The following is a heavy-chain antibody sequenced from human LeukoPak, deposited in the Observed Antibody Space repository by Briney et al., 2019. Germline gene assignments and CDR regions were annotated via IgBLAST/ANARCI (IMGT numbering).Heavy chain of an antibody. D-gene: IGHD2-2*01. J-gene: IGHJ5*02. V-gene: IGHV4-4*07. CDR2: IYTSGST. CDR1: GGSISSYY. CDR3: ARDPIPDIVVVPAAHTNNWFDP. Sequence: PSETLSLTCTVSGGSISSYYWSWIRQPAGKGLEWIGRIYTSGSTNYNPSLKSRVTMSVDTSKNQFSLKLSSVTAADTAVYYCARDPIPDIVVVPAAHTNNWFDPWGQGTLVTVSS.